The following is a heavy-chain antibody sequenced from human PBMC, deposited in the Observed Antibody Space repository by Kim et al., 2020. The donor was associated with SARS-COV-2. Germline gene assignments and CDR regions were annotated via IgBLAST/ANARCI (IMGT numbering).Heavy chain of an antibody. J-gene: IGHJ3*02. CDR1: GFTFSNAW. Sequence: GGSLRLSCAASGFTFSNAWMSWVRQAPGKGLEWVGRIKSKTDGGTTDYAAPVKGRFTISRDDSKNTLYLQMNSLKTEDTAVYYCTTAFVVPADAFDIWGQGTMVTVSS. CDR3: TTAFVVPADAFDI. V-gene: IGHV3-15*01. D-gene: IGHD2-21*01. CDR2: IKSKTDGGTT.